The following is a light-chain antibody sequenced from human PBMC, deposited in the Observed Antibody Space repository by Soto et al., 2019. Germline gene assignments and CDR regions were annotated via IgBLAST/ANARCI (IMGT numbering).Light chain of an antibody. CDR3: QNYHNWPPYT. CDR2: GAS. CDR1: QSVSDN. V-gene: IGKV3-15*01. Sequence: EIVMKQSPATLSVSPGERATLSCRASQSVSDNLAWYQQRPGQSPRLLIYGASSRASGVPDRFSGSGSGTEFSLTINRLQSEDFAVYYCQNYHNWPPYTFGQGTKVDIK. J-gene: IGKJ2*01.